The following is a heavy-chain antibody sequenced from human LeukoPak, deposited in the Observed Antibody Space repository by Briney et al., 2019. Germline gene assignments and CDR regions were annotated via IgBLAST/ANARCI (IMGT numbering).Heavy chain of an antibody. V-gene: IGHV3-74*01. J-gene: IGHJ5*02. D-gene: IGHD3-10*01. Sequence: GGSLRLSCAASGFTFSTSWMHWVRRAPGKGLVWVSRISGDGTARNYADSVKGRFTISRDDAKNTVDLQMNSLRGEDTAVYYCVRGRGSYGWFDPWGQGTLVTVSS. CDR1: GFTFSTSW. CDR3: VRGRGSYGWFDP. CDR2: ISGDGTAR.